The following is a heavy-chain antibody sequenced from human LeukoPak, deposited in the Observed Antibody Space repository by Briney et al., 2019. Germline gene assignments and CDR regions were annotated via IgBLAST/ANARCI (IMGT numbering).Heavy chain of an antibody. Sequence: SQTLSLTCTVSGGSISSGGYYWSWIRQHPGKGLEWIGYIYYSGSTYYNPSLKSRVTISVGTSQNQFSLKLSSVTAADTAVYYCARVTHDYGDRRTDYWGQGTLVTVSS. CDR1: GGSISSGGYY. CDR2: IYYSGST. V-gene: IGHV4-31*03. D-gene: IGHD4-17*01. CDR3: ARVTHDYGDRRTDY. J-gene: IGHJ4*02.